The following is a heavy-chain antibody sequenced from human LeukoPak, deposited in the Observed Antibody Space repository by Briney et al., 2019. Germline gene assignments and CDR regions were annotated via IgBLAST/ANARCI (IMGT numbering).Heavy chain of an antibody. D-gene: IGHD6-6*01. CDR2: IYYSGAT. V-gene: IGHV4-39*02. CDR3: AREIVSSVES. Sequence: SETLSLTCTVSGDSISNTRDHWGWIRQPPGKGLEWIGSIYYSGATYYNPSLKSRVTISVDTSRNHFSLKLSSVTAADTAVYHCAREIVSSVESWGQGSLVTVSS. J-gene: IGHJ4*02. CDR1: GDSISNTRDH.